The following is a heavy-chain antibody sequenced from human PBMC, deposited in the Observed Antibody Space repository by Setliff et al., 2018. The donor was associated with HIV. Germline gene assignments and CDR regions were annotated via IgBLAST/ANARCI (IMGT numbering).Heavy chain of an antibody. J-gene: IGHJ4*02. CDR1: GESFSAYF. Sequence: KPSETLSLTCAVYGESFSAYFWSWIRQPPGKGLEWIGEINHSGSTNYNPSLKSRVTISVDTSKNQFSLRLSSVTAADTAVYYCATGITMAPDYWGQGSLVTVS. CDR2: INHSGST. D-gene: IGHD1-20*01. V-gene: IGHV4-34*01. CDR3: ATGITMAPDY.